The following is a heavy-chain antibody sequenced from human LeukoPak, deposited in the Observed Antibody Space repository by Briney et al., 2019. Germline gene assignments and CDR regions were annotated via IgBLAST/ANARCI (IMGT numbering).Heavy chain of an antibody. J-gene: IGHJ3*02. CDR2: ISYDGSNK. Sequence: GGSLRLSCAASGFTFSSYAMHWVRQAPGKGLEWVAVISYDGSNKYYADSVKGRFTISRDNSKNTLYLQMNSLRAEDTAVYYCAKDRGPITDDAFDIWGQGTMVTVSS. CDR3: AKDRGPITDDAFDI. V-gene: IGHV3-30-3*01. CDR1: GFTFSSYA. D-gene: IGHD5-24*01.